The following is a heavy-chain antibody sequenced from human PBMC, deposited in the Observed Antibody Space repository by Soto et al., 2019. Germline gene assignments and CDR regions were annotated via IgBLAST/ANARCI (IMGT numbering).Heavy chain of an antibody. J-gene: IGHJ6*02. CDR1: GYSFSSYW. V-gene: IGHV5-10-1*01. D-gene: IGHD1-26*01. Sequence: GESLKISCKGSGYSFSSYWISWVRQMPGKGLERMGRSDPIDSYTNCSPSFQGHVTISADKSISTAYLQWSSLKASDTAMHYCATRAYMSRSGATLSSYYLGMDVWAQGTTVTVS. CDR2: SDPIDSYT. CDR3: ATRAYMSRSGATLSSYYLGMDV.